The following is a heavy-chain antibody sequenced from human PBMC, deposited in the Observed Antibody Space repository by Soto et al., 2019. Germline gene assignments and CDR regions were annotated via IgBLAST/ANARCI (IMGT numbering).Heavy chain of an antibody. Sequence: EVQLVESGGGLVQPGGSLRLSCAASGFTFSSYSMNWVRQAPGKGLEWVSYISSSSSTIYYADSVKGRFTISRDNAKNSLYLQMKGLRDEETAVYYCARSPLWGTAALGSVCYFDLLVRGTLVTVSS. CDR1: GFTFSSYS. J-gene: IGHJ2*01. V-gene: IGHV3-48*02. D-gene: IGHD6-13*01. CDR3: ARSPLWGTAALGSVCYFDL. CDR2: ISSSSSTI.